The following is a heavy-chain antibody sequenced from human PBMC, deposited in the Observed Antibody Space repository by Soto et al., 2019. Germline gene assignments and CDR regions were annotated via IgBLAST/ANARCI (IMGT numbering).Heavy chain of an antibody. CDR1: GFTFTTYS. J-gene: IGHJ4*01. D-gene: IGHD3-3*01. CDR2: ISNDGNNK. V-gene: IGHV3-30-3*01. Sequence: QVQLVESGGGVVQPGRSLRLSCAASGFTFTTYSMHWVRQAPGKGLEWVAVISNDGNNKYYADSVKGRFTISRDNSKNTVSLQMNSMRADDTAVYYIARVGNAIFGVVIIYYWGHGTLVTVSS. CDR3: ARVGNAIFGVVIIYY.